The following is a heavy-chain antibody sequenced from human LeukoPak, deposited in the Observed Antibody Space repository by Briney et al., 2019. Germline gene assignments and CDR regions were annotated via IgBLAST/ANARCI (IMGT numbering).Heavy chain of an antibody. Sequence: ASVKVSCRASGFTFSDYYMHWVRQAPGQGLEWMGIINPRGDSTAFAQKFQGRVTMTRDTSTSTLYMELSSLRPEDTAVYYCARDTSRYALSDYCGQGTLVTVSS. J-gene: IGHJ4*02. CDR1: GFTFSDYY. V-gene: IGHV1-46*01. D-gene: IGHD2-2*01. CDR3: ARDTSRYALSDY. CDR2: INPRGDST.